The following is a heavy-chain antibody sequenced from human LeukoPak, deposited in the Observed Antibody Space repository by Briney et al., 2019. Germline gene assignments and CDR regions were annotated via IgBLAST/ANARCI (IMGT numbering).Heavy chain of an antibody. CDR3: ARDVVVVAAPSGAFDI. CDR2: IIPIFGTA. D-gene: IGHD2-15*01. CDR1: GGTFSSYA. J-gene: IGHJ3*02. Sequence: ASVKVSCKASGGTFSSYAISWVRQAPRQGLEWMGGIIPIFGTANYAQKFQGRVTITADESTSTAYMELSSLRSEDTAVYYCARDVVVVAAPSGAFDIWGQGTMVTVSS. V-gene: IGHV1-69*13.